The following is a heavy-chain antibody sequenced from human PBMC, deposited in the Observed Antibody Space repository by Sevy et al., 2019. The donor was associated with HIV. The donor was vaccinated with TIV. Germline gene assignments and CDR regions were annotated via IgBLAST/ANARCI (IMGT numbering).Heavy chain of an antibody. CDR3: ARGGDNGWYYFDY. CDR2: IIPILGTV. V-gene: IGHV1-69*13. J-gene: IGHJ4*02. Sequence: ASVKVSCKASGGTISSYGISWVRQAPGQGLEWMGGIIPILGTVNYAQKFQGRVTITADESTKTAYMELSSLRSEDTAVYYSARGGDNGWYYFDYWGQETLVTVSS. D-gene: IGHD6-19*01. CDR1: GGTISSYG.